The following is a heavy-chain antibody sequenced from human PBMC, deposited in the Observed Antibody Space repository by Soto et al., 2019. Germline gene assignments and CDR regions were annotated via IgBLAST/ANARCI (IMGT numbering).Heavy chain of an antibody. Sequence: SETLSLTCAVYGGSFSGYYWSWIRQPPGKGLEWIGEINHSGSTNYNPSLKSRVTISVDTSKNQFSLKLSSVTAADTAVYYCARLPIVGATNHRLDYWGQGTLVTVSS. CDR1: GGSFSGYY. D-gene: IGHD1-26*01. V-gene: IGHV4-34*01. J-gene: IGHJ4*02. CDR3: ARLPIVGATNHRLDY. CDR2: INHSGST.